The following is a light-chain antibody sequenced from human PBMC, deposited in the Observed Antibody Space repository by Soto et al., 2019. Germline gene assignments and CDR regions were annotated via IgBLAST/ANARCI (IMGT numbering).Light chain of an antibody. CDR1: SSNIGANYA. CDR3: QSHDSSPTGWV. Sequence: QSALTQPPSVSGAPGHRVTISCSGSSSNIGANYAVHWYQQLPGTAPKLLIYDYNKRPSGVPDRFSGSKSGTSASLAITGLQAEDEAEYYCQSHDSSPTGWVFATGPKAIVL. CDR2: DYN. J-gene: IGLJ1*01. V-gene: IGLV1-40*01.